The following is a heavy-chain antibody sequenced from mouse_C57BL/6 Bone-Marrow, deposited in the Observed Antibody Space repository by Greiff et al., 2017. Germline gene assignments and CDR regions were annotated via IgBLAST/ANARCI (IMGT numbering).Heavy chain of an antibody. V-gene: IGHV14-4*01. CDR1: GFNFTDYC. CDR3: TPLDLLAY. Sequence: DVKLVESGAELVRPGASVKLSCTASGFNFTDYCMPWVKQRPGQGLEWIGWIYPENGNTYYASKFKGKATITADTSSNTAYLQLSSLTSEDAAVYYCTPLDLLAYWGQGTLVTVSS. J-gene: IGHJ3*01. CDR2: IYPENGNT.